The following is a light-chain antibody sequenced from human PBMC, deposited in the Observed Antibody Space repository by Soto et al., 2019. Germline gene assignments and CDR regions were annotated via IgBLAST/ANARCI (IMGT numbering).Light chain of an antibody. V-gene: IGLV2-8*01. J-gene: IGLJ1*01. Sequence: QAVLTQPPSASGAPGQSVTIACTGTSSDVGTYKYGTWDQQHPGKAPKLMIYQVTKRPSGAPYRCSGSKSGNTASLTVSGLQAEDEADYYCSSYAGSNNFVFGTGTKVTVL. CDR1: SSDVGTYKY. CDR2: QVT. CDR3: SSYAGSNNFV.